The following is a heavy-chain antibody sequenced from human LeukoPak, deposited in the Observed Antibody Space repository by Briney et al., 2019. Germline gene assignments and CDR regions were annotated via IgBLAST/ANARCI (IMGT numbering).Heavy chain of an antibody. CDR3: ARVSAGYSSGWYFLDAFDI. CDR2: IYYSGST. V-gene: IGHV4-39*07. J-gene: IGHJ3*02. Sequence: SETLSLTCTVSGGSISSSSYYWGWIRQPPGKGLEWIGSIYYSGSTYYNPSLKSRVTISVDTSKNQFSLKLSSVTAADTAVYYCARVSAGYSSGWYFLDAFDIWGQGTMVTVSS. CDR1: GGSISSSSYY. D-gene: IGHD6-19*01.